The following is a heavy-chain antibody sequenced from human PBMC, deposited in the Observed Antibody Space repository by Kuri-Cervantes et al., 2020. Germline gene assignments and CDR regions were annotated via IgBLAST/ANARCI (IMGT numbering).Heavy chain of an antibody. CDR3: ARDRWCTPPYGMDV. D-gene: IGHD2-8*01. Sequence: SETLSLTCTVSGGSISSGDYYWSWIRQPPGKGLEWIGYIYYSGSTYYNPSLKSRVTISVDTSKNQFSLKLSSVTAADAAVYYCARDRWCTPPYGMDVWGQGTTVTVSS. CDR2: IYYSGST. CDR1: GGSISSGDYY. V-gene: IGHV4-30-4*01. J-gene: IGHJ6*02.